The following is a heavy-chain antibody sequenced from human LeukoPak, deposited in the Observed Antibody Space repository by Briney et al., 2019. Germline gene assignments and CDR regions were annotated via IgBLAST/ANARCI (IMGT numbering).Heavy chain of an antibody. D-gene: IGHD3-22*01. Sequence: ASVKVSCKASGYTFTSYGISWVRQAPGQGLEWMGWISAYNGNTNYAQKFQERVTISRDMSTSTAYMELSSLTSEDTAVFYCAADGPADLFDGSEDPPRDAFEIWGQGTVVTVSS. V-gene: IGHV1-18*01. CDR3: AADGPADLFDGSEDPPRDAFEI. J-gene: IGHJ3*02. CDR1: GYTFTSYG. CDR2: ISAYNGNT.